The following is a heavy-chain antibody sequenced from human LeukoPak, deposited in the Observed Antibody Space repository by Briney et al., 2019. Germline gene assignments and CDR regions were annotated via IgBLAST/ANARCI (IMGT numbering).Heavy chain of an antibody. J-gene: IGHJ6*02. CDR3: AKESAYSSSWYLYYYYYGMDV. D-gene: IGHD6-13*01. CDR1: GFIFSRYG. Sequence: PGGSLRLSCAASGFIFSRYGMHWVRQAPGKGLEWVAVISYDGSNKYYADSVKGRFTISRDNSKNTLYLQMNSLRAEDTAVYYCAKESAYSSSWYLYYYYYGMDVWGQGTTVTVSS. V-gene: IGHV3-30*18. CDR2: ISYDGSNK.